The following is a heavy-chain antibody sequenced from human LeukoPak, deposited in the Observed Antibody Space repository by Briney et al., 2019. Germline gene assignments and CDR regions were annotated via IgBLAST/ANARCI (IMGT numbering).Heavy chain of an antibody. CDR3: ASLNPNTAMVDY. CDR1: GGSFSGYY. Sequence: SETLSLTCAVYGGSFSGYYWSWIRRPPGKGLEWIGEINHSGSTNYNPSLKSRVTISVDTSKNQFSLKLSSVTAADTAVYYCASLNPNTAMVDYWGQGTLVTVSS. CDR2: INHSGST. V-gene: IGHV4-34*01. J-gene: IGHJ4*02. D-gene: IGHD5-18*01.